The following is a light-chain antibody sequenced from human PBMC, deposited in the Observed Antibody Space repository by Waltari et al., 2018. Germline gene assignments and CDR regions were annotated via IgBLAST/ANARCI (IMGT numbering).Light chain of an antibody. CDR1: SSNIGAGYD. CDR3: QSYDSSLSAL. J-gene: IGLJ2*01. CDR2: GNS. V-gene: IGLV1-40*01. Sequence: QSVLTQPPSVSGAPGRRVTISCTGSSSNIGAGYDVHWYQQLPGTAPNLLIYGNSNRPSGVPDRFSGSKSGTSASLAITGLQAEDEADYYCQSYDSSLSALFGGGTKLTVL.